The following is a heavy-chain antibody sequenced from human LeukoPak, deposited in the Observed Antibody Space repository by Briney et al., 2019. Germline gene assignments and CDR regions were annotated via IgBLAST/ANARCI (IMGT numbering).Heavy chain of an antibody. CDR3: AKPHPVVAASNY. V-gene: IGHV3-23*01. Sequence: GGSLRLSCAASGFTFSRYDMSWVRQAPGKGLEWVSAISGSGGTTYYADSVKGRFTISRDNSKNTLYLQMNSLRAEGTAVYYCAKPHPVVAASNYWGQGTLVTVSS. CDR1: GFTFSRYD. D-gene: IGHD2-15*01. J-gene: IGHJ4*02. CDR2: ISGSGGTT.